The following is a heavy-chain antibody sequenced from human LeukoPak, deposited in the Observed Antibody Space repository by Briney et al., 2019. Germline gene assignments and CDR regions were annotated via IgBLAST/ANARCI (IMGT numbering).Heavy chain of an antibody. CDR2: ISGSGGST. J-gene: IGHJ6*02. Sequence: GGSLRLSCGASGFTFSSYAMSWVRQAPGKGLEWVSAISGSGGSTYYADSVKGRFTISRDNSKNTLYLQMNSLRAEDTAVYYCAKDGQLWLGYYYYGMDVWGQGTTVTVSS. V-gene: IGHV3-23*01. CDR3: AKDGQLWLGYYYYGMDV. CDR1: GFTFSSYA. D-gene: IGHD5-18*01.